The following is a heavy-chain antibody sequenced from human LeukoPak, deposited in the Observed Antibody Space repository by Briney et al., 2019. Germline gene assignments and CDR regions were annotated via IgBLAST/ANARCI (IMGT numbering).Heavy chain of an antibody. CDR1: GYTFTGYY. CDR2: VNPNSGGT. V-gene: IGHV1-2*02. Sequence: ASVKVSCKASGYTFTGYYMHWVRQAPGQGREWMGWVNPNSGGTNYAQKFQGRVTMTRDTSISTAYMELSRLRSDDTAVYYCARDRSIAARRDAFDIWGQGTMVTVSS. CDR3: ARDRSIAARRDAFDI. D-gene: IGHD6-6*01. J-gene: IGHJ3*02.